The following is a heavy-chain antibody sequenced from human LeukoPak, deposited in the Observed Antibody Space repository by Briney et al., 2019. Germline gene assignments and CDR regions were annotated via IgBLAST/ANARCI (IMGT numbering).Heavy chain of an antibody. Sequence: GGSLRLSCAASGFTFDDYTMHWVRQAPGKGLEWVSLISWDGGSTYYADSVKGRFTISRDNSKNSLYLQMNSLRTEDTALYYCAKDGPVRGAHSRYYYYYYMDVWGKGTTVTISS. CDR1: GFTFDDYT. CDR3: AKDGPVRGAHSRYYYYYYMDV. J-gene: IGHJ6*03. V-gene: IGHV3-43*01. D-gene: IGHD3-10*01. CDR2: ISWDGGST.